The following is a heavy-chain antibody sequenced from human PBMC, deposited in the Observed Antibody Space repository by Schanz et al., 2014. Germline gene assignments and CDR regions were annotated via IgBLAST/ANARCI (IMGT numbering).Heavy chain of an antibody. D-gene: IGHD2-2*01. CDR3: ARGTMPGTFDI. CDR2: INGYNGHT. CDR1: GGTFSSFG. V-gene: IGHV1-18*01. Sequence: VQLEQSGAEVKKPGSSVKVSCKASGGTFSSFGINWVRQAPGQGLEWMGWINGYNGHTLYAQKFQGRVTMTTDTSTSTSYMELSSLRYEDTALYYCARGTMPGTFDIWGQGTILTVSS. J-gene: IGHJ3*02.